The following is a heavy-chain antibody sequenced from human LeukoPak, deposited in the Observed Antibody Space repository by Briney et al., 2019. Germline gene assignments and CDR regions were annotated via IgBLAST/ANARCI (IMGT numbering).Heavy chain of an antibody. J-gene: IGHJ3*02. CDR2: ISSSSSYI. D-gene: IGHD3-22*01. CDR1: GFTFSSYS. Sequence: GGSLRLSCAASGFTFSSYSMNWVRQAPGKGLEWVSSISSSSSYIYYADSVKGRFTISRDNAKNSLYLQMNSLRAEDTAVYYCARETYYYDSSGYAGGHDAFDIWGQGTMVTVSS. V-gene: IGHV3-21*01. CDR3: ARETYYYDSSGYAGGHDAFDI.